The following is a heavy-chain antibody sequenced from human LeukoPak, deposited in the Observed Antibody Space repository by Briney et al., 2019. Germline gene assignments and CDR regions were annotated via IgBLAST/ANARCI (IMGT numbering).Heavy chain of an antibody. J-gene: IGHJ4*02. CDR1: GFTFSSYA. V-gene: IGHV3-23*01. CDR3: AKDLGYYDSSGYYFGDY. D-gene: IGHD3-22*01. Sequence: GGSLRLSCAASGFTFSSYAMSWVRQAPGKVLDWVSAISGSGGSTYYADSVKGRFTISRDNSKNTLYLQMNSLRAEDTAVYYCAKDLGYYDSSGYYFGDYWGQGTLVTVSS. CDR2: ISGSGGST.